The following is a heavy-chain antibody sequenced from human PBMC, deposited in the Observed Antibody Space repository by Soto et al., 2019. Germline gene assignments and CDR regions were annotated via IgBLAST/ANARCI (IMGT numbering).Heavy chain of an antibody. D-gene: IGHD7-27*01. CDR3: TRANWYSEY. Sequence: SETMSVTCTVAGGYIRNHGWSWIRQPPGKGLEWIGYIYYNGNTNYNPPLKSRVTMSVDTSKNQISLKLSSVTAADTAVYYCTRANWYSEYWGQGTLVTVSS. V-gene: IGHV4-59*11. J-gene: IGHJ4*02. CDR1: GGYIRNHG. CDR2: IYYNGNT.